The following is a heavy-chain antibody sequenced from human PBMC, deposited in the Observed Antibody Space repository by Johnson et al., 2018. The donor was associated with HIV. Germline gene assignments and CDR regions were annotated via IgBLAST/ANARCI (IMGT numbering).Heavy chain of an antibody. Sequence: VQLVESGGGVVQPGRSLRLSCAASGFTFSSNYMSWVRQAPGKGLEWVSVISIGGSTYYADSVKGRFTISRDNSKNTLYLQMNSLRAEDTAIYYCARGRGWWLQLGGAFDIWGQGTMVTVSS. CDR1: GFTFSSNY. V-gene: IGHV3-66*01. D-gene: IGHD5-24*01. CDR2: ISIGGST. J-gene: IGHJ3*02. CDR3: ARGRGWWLQLGGAFDI.